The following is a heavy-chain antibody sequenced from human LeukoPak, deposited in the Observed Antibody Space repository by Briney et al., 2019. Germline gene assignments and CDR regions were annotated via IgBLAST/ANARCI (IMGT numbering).Heavy chain of an antibody. J-gene: IGHJ3*02. CDR3: ARGPLWSGYSI. V-gene: IGHV4-30-2*01. CDR2: IYHSGST. D-gene: IGHD3-3*01. CDR1: GGSISSGGYY. Sequence: PSETLSLTCTVSGGSISSGGYYWSWIRQPPGKGLEWIGYIYHSGSTYYNPSLKSRVTISVDRSKNQFSLKLSSVTAADTAVYYCARGPLWSGYSIWGQGTMVTVSS.